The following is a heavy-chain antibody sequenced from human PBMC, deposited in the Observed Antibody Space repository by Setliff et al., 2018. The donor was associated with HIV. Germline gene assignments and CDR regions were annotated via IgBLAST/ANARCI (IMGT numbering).Heavy chain of an antibody. CDR3: ARVQMAYAAFDV. D-gene: IGHD4-17*01. Sequence: SETLSLTCAVYGGSFSGHQWSWIRQPPGEGLEWIGEINQSGDTNYKPSLKSRVTLSVDTSKHQFSLKLSSVTAADTAVYYCARVQMAYAAFDVWGQGTMVTVSS. J-gene: IGHJ3*01. CDR1: GGSFSGHQ. CDR2: INQSGDT. V-gene: IGHV4-34*01.